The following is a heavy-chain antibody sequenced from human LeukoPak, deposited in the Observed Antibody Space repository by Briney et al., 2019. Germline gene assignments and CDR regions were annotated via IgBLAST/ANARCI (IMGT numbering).Heavy chain of an antibody. J-gene: IGHJ3*01. Sequence: PGESLRLSCAASGFTFSRYWMHWVRQAPGKGLMWVSRISPDGSTTLYADSVKGRFTISRDNAKNSLYLQMNSLRAEDTAVYYCARRFDVWGQGTMVTVSS. CDR2: ISPDGSTT. CDR3: ARRFDV. V-gene: IGHV3-74*03. CDR1: GFTFSRYW.